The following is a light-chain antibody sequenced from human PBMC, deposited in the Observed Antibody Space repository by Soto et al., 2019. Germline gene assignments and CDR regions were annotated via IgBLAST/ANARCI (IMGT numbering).Light chain of an antibody. J-gene: IGLJ1*01. CDR3: QSYDSSPSGYV. V-gene: IGLV1-40*01. CDR1: SSNIGAGYE. CDR2: ENN. Sequence: QSVLTQPPSVSEAPGQRVTISCTGSSSNIGAGYEAHWYQQVPGTAPKLLIYENNYRPSGVPDRFSGSKSGTSASLAITGLQAEDEAEYYCQSYDSSPSGYVFGTGTKLTVL.